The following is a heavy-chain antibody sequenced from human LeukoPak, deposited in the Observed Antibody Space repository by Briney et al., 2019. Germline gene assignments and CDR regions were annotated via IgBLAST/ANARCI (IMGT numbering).Heavy chain of an antibody. CDR3: AKDGAGYNYGRYYYYYYMDV. V-gene: IGHV3-23*01. Sequence: GGSLRLSCAASGFTFSSYAMSWVRQAPGKGLEWVSAISGSGGSTYYADSVKGRFTISRDNSKNTLYLQMNSLRAEDTAVYYCAKDGAGYNYGRYYYYYYMDVWGKGTTVTVSS. D-gene: IGHD5-18*01. CDR2: ISGSGGST. CDR1: GFTFSSYA. J-gene: IGHJ6*03.